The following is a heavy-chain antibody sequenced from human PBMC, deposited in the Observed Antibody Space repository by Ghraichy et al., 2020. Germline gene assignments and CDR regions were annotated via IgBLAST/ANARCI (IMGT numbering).Heavy chain of an antibody. CDR3: ARERGPGGSYLGTHFDY. J-gene: IGHJ4*02. Sequence: GESLNISCAASGFTFSSYWMSWVRQAPGKGLEWVANIKQDGSEKYYVDSVKGRFTISRDNAKNSLYLQMNSLRAEDTAVYYCARERGPGGSYLGTHFDYWGQGTLVTVSS. CDR1: GFTFSSYW. D-gene: IGHD1-26*01. CDR2: IKQDGSEK. V-gene: IGHV3-7*03.